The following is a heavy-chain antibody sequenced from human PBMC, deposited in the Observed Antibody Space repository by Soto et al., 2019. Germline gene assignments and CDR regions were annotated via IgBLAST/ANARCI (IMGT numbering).Heavy chain of an antibody. CDR2: IYYSGST. CDR1: GASISSGTYY. V-gene: IGHV4-31*03. D-gene: IGHD4-17*01. J-gene: IGHJ4*02. CDR3: ARARHGDEIDS. Sequence: QVQLQESGPGLVKPSQTLSLTCTVSGASISSGTYYWTWIRQHPGKGLEWIGYIYYSGSTYYNPSLHVRLTMSVATSKNQFSMKLSSVTAADTAVYFCARARHGDEIDSWGQGTLVTVSS.